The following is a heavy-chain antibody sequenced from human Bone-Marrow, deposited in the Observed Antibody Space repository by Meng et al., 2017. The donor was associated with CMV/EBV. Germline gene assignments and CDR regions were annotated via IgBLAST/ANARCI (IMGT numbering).Heavy chain of an antibody. Sequence: ESLKISCAASGFTFSNAWMSWVRQAPGKGLEWIGEINHSGSTNYNPSLKSRVTISVDTSKNQFSLKLSSVTAADTAVYYCARGDYGGNYLDYWGQGTLVTVSS. J-gene: IGHJ4*02. D-gene: IGHD4-23*01. CDR3: ARGDYGGNYLDY. CDR2: INHSGST. V-gene: IGHV4-34*01. CDR1: GFTFSNAW.